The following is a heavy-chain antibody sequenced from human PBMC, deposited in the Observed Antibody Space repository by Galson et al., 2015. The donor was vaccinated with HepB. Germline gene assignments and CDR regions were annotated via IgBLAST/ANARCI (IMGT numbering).Heavy chain of an antibody. Sequence: LRLSCAASGVTFSNYGFHWVRQAPGKGLEWVTVISYDGRNKHYADSVKGRFTISRDNSKNMVYLQMNSLRAEDTALYYCAKDPYLYSALAGTMAGFDYWGQGTLVTVSS. CDR2: ISYDGRNK. J-gene: IGHJ4*02. V-gene: IGHV3-30*18. CDR3: AKDPYLYSALAGTMAGFDY. CDR1: GVTFSNYG. D-gene: IGHD6-19*01.